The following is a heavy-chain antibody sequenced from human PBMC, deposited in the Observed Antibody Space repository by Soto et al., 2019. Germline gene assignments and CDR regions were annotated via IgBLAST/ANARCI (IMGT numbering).Heavy chain of an antibody. CDR3: ASAPSRAAAGKET. V-gene: IGHV1-18*01. CDR1: GDTVTKYG. J-gene: IGHJ4*02. Sequence: QVQLVQSGGEVKKPGASVKVSCKASGDTVTKYGISWVRQAPGQGLEWLGWISFYNGHTNYALKFQDRITFTTDTSTSTASMELRSLTSDDTAVYYCASAPSRAAAGKETWGQGTLVTVSS. D-gene: IGHD6-13*01. CDR2: ISFYNGHT.